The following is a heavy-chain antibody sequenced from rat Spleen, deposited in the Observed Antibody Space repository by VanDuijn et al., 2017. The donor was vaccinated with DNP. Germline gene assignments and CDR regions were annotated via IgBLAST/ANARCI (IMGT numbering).Heavy chain of an antibody. D-gene: IGHD4-5*01. CDR1: GFSLTNFG. Sequence: QVQLKESGPGLVQPSQTLSLTCTVSGFSLTNFGVSWVRQPPGKGLEWIAAISSGGSTYYNSALKFRLSISRDTSKSQVFFKMTSLQTEDTDIYLCSRAGKLLWGQGVMVTVSS. V-gene: IGHV2S12*01. CDR3: SRAGKLL. CDR2: ISSGGST. J-gene: IGHJ2*01.